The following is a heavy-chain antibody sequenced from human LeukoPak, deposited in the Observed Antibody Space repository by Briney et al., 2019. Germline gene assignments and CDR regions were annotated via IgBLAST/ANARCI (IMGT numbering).Heavy chain of an antibody. V-gene: IGHV3-74*01. J-gene: IGHJ5*02. CDR1: AFTFSNYW. CDR2: INGDGTST. D-gene: IGHD6-13*01. Sequence: PGGSLRLSCAASAFTFSNYWMHCVRQAPGKGLVWVSRINGDGTSTSYADSVKGRFTISRDNAKNTLYLQMNSLRAEDTAVYYCARDGSSWSNWLDPWGQGTLVTVSS. CDR3: ARDGSSWSNWLDP.